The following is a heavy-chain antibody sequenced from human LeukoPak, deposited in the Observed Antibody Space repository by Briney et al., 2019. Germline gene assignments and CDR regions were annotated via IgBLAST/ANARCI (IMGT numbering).Heavy chain of an antibody. CDR3: ARVFWKPAAIWFDP. V-gene: IGHV4-30-4*08. Sequence: SETLSLTCTVSGGSISSGDYYWSWIRQPPGKGLEWIGYIYYSGSTYYNPSLKSRVTISVDTSKNQFSLKLSSVTAADTAVYYCARVFWKPAAIWFDPWGQGTLVTVSS. CDR1: GGSISSGDYY. J-gene: IGHJ5*02. D-gene: IGHD2-2*01. CDR2: IYYSGST.